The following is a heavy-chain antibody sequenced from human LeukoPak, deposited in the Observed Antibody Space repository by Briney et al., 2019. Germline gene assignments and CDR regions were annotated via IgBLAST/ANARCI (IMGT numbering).Heavy chain of an antibody. J-gene: IGHJ5*02. Sequence: GGSLRLSCAASGFTFSNAWMSWVRQAPGKGLEWVGRIRSKTDGGTTDYAAPVKGRFTISRDDSKNTLYLQMNSLKTEDTAVYYCTTEDDSSGYYYNWFDPWGQGTLVTVSS. V-gene: IGHV3-15*01. CDR3: TTEDDSSGYYYNWFDP. CDR2: IRSKTDGGTT. CDR1: GFTFSNAW. D-gene: IGHD3-22*01.